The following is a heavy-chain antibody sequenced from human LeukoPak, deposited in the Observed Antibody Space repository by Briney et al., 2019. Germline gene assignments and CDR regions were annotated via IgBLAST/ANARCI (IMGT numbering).Heavy chain of an antibody. CDR3: AKFRARSRTSHGSEREIGY. CDR2: ISGRGGRT. J-gene: IGHJ4*02. Sequence: PGGSLRLSCAASGFAFSSYTMSWVRQAPGKGLEWVSGISGRGGRTFYADSVKGRFTISRDNSKNTLYLQMNSLRAEDTAVYYCAKFRARSRTSHGSEREIGYWGQGTLVTVSS. D-gene: IGHD2-2*01. CDR1: GFAFSSYT. V-gene: IGHV3-23*01.